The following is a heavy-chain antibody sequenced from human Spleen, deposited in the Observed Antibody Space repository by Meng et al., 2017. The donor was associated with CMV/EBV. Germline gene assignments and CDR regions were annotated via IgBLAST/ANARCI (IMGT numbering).Heavy chain of an antibody. CDR2: TSGTGGIT. J-gene: IGHJ4*02. CDR3: AKTKGYCTTTSCYNSFFDH. Sequence: GESLKISCAASGFSFSSYAMSWVRQAPGKGLVWVSITSGTGGITYYADSVKGRFTLTRDNSRNMMYLEMNSLRAEDTAKYYCAKTKGYCTTTSCYNSFFDHWGPGTLVTVSS. V-gene: IGHV3-23*01. D-gene: IGHD2-2*02. CDR1: GFSFSSYA.